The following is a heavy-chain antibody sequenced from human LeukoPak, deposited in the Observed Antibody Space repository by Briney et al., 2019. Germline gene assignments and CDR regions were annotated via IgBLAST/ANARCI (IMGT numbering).Heavy chain of an antibody. CDR1: GYRFTTYW. CDR2: IYPGDSDT. Sequence: GESLKISCKGSGYRFTTYWIGWVRQMSGRGLEWMGIIYPGDSDTRYSPSFQGQVTISVDKSISTAYLQWSSLKASDTAMYYCARRKMSTVTSDAFDIWGQGTMVTVSS. CDR3: ARRKMSTVTSDAFDI. D-gene: IGHD4-17*01. V-gene: IGHV5-51*01. J-gene: IGHJ3*02.